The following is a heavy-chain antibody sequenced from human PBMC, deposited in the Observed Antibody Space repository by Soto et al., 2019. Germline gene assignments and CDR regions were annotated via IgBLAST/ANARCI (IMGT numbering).Heavy chain of an antibody. V-gene: IGHV5-51*01. CDR2: IYPGDSDT. CDR1: GYSFTSYW. D-gene: IGHD5-18*01. CDR3: ARRDPGRGYSYGPLDY. J-gene: IGHJ4*02. Sequence: PGKSLKIPCKGSGYSFTSYWIGWVRQMPGKGLEWMGIIYPGDSDTRYSPSLQGQVTISADKSISTAYLQWSSLKASDTAMYYCARRDPGRGYSYGPLDYWGQGTLVTVSS.